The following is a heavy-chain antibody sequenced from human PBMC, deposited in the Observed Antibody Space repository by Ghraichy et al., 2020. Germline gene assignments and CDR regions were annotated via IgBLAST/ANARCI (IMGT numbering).Heavy chain of an antibody. CDR3: ARDRSCSRISCHMGDYYYYAMDV. D-gene: IGHD1-26*01. CDR2: INPNSGDT. Sequence: KGRINPNSGDTEYAQNFQGRVTMTRDTSISTAYMDLRRLKSDDTAVYYCARDRSCSRISCHMGDYYYYAMDVWGQGTAVTVSS. V-gene: IGHV1-2*06. J-gene: IGHJ6*02.